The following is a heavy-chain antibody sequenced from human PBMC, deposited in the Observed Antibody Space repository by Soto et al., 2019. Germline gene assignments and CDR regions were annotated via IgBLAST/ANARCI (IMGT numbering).Heavy chain of an antibody. V-gene: IGHV3-23*01. CDR3: AKDYCRSSSCSIGGYYYYGMGG. CDR1: GFTFSSYA. D-gene: IGHD2-2*01. Sequence: GGSLRLSCAASGFTFSSYAMSWVRQPPGKGLEWVSAISGGGGSTYYADSVKGRFTISRDNSKSTMYLQMNSLRAEDTAVYYCAKDYCRSSSCSIGGYYYYGMGGRGRGTTVTVCS. CDR2: ISGGGGST. J-gene: IGHJ6*04.